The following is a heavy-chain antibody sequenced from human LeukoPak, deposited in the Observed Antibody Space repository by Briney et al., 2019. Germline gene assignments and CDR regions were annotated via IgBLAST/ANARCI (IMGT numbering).Heavy chain of an antibody. CDR1: GFTFSDHI. V-gene: IGHV3-48*01. J-gene: IGHJ4*02. CDR3: VRQFAS. Sequence: GGSLRLSCAASGFTFSDHIMKWGRPLPGKRLEWVAYVSGSGSTVYYADSVKGRFTISRDNGKSSLYLQMNSLRVEDTALYYCVRQFASWGQGTLVTVSS. CDR2: VSGSGSTV.